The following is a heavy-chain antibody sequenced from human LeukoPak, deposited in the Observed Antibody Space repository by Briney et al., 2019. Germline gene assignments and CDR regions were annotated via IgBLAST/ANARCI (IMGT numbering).Heavy chain of an antibody. CDR1: GYTFTGYY. J-gene: IGHJ6*03. CDR2: INPNSGGT. V-gene: IGHV1-2*02. D-gene: IGHD1-26*01. Sequence: ASVKVSCKASGYTFTGYYMHWVRQAPGQGLEWMGWINPNSGGTNYAQKFQGRVTMTRDTSISTAYMELSRLRSDDTAVYYCARGGKTISGSYYYYYYYMDVWGKGTTVTISS. CDR3: ARGGKTISGSYYYYYYYMDV.